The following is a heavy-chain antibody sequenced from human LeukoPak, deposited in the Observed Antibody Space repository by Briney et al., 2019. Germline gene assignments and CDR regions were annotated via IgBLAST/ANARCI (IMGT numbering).Heavy chain of an antibody. CDR3: ARGYRATIFGVVPLVDY. D-gene: IGHD3-3*01. CDR2: ISAYNGNT. CDR1: GYTFTSYG. Sequence: GASVKVSCKASGYTFTSYGISWVRQAPGQGLEWMGWISAYNGNTNYAQKLQGRVTMTTDTSTSTAYMELRSLRSDDTAVYYCARGYRATIFGVVPLVDYWAREPWSPSPQ. V-gene: IGHV1-18*01. J-gene: IGHJ4*02.